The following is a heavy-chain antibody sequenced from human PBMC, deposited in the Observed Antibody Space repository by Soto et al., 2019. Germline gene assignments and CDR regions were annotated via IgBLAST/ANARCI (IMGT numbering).Heavy chain of an antibody. CDR1: GGSFSGYY. CDR3: ARNSGYSSSWYDYYYYGMDV. CDR2: INHSGST. Sequence: SETLSLTCAVYGGSFSGYYWSWIRQPPGKGLEWIGEINHSGSTNYNPSLKSRVTISVDTSKNQFSLKLSSVTAADTAVYYCARNSGYSSSWYDYYYYGMDVWGQGTTVTVSS. D-gene: IGHD6-13*01. J-gene: IGHJ6*02. V-gene: IGHV4-34*01.